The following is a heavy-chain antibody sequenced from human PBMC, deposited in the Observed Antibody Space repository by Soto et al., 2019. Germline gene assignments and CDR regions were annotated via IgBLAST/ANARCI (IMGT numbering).Heavy chain of an antibody. V-gene: IGHV3-23*01. Sequence: EVELSESGGGLVQPGGSPRLSCAASGFNFRSYAMSWVRRAPGKGLEWVSAISGSGGTSYFADSVRGRFTISRDNSKNTLYLQLSSLRVEDTAEYFCAKGRGSSWTIDYWGQGTLVTVSS. CDR1: GFNFRSYA. J-gene: IGHJ4*02. CDR3: AKGRGSSWTIDY. CDR2: ISGSGGTS. D-gene: IGHD6-13*01.